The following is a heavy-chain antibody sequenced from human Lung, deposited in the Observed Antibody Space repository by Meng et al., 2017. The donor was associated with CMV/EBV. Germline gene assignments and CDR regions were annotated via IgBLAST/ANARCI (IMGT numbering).Heavy chain of an antibody. CDR2: IYYSGST. Sequence: SETXSLXCTVSGGSISSYYWSWIRQPPGKGLEWIGYIYYSGSTNYNPSLKSRVTISVDTSKNQFSLKLSSVTAADTAVYYCARNSPAAPHYYYYGMDVWGQWTTVTVSS. J-gene: IGHJ6*02. D-gene: IGHD2-2*01. CDR1: GGSISSYY. CDR3: ARNSPAAPHYYYYGMDV. V-gene: IGHV4-59*01.